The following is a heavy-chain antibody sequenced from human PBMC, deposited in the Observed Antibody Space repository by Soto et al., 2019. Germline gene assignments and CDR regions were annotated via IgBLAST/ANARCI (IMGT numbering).Heavy chain of an antibody. CDR3: ARVPSPFDYYYAMDV. V-gene: IGHV4-30-4*02. Sequence: SETLSLTCTFSGDSISGGNTNWSWIRQAPGKGLEWVGYIFSSGTTYYNPSLKSRLTMSLDTSPNQFSLRLASVTDADSAVYYCARVPSPFDYYYAMDVWGQGTTVTVS. CDR1: GDSISGGNTN. D-gene: IGHD3-16*01. J-gene: IGHJ6*02. CDR2: IFSSGTT.